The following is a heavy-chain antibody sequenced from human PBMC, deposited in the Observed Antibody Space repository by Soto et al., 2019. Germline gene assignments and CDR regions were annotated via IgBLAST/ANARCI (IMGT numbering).Heavy chain of an antibody. V-gene: IGHV1-2*02. CDR2: INPNSGGT. D-gene: IGHD3-22*01. CDR3: ARGSEHYYDSSGYYHHDFDY. CDR1: GYTFTGYY. Sequence: GASVKVSCKASGYTFTGYYMHWVRQAPGQGLEWMGWINPNSGGTNYAQKFQGRVTMTRDTSISTAYMELSRLRSDDTAVYYCARGSEHYYDSSGYYHHDFDYWGQGPLVTVYS. J-gene: IGHJ4*02.